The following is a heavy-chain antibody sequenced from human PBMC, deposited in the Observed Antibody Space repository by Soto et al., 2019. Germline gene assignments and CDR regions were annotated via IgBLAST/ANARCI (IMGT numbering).Heavy chain of an antibody. CDR3: ARHSPGYSSRWYYFDY. CDR1: GGSISSYY. J-gene: IGHJ4*02. V-gene: IGHV4-59*08. CDR2: IYYSGST. Sequence: PSETLSLTCTVSGGSISSYYWSWIRQPPGKGLEWIGYIYYSGSTNYNPSLKSRLTISVDTSKNQFSLKLSSVTAADTAVYYCARHSPGYSSRWYYFDYWGQGTLVTVSS. D-gene: IGHD6-19*01.